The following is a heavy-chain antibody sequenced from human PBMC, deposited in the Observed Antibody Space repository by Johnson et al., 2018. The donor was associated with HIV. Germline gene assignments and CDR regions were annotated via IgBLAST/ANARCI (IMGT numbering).Heavy chain of an antibody. V-gene: IGHV3-11*04. J-gene: IGHJ3*02. CDR1: GFTFSDYY. CDR3: ARGPYCSSSGCYGSGTYSSAFDI. CDR2: ISSSGSTI. D-gene: IGHD2-2*01. Sequence: QVQLVESGGGLVKPGGSLRLSCAASGFTFSDYYMSWIRQAPGKGLAWVSYISSSGSTIYYADSVTGRFPISRDHSKNTLYLQMGSLRAEDMAVYYCARGPYCSSSGCYGSGTYSSAFDIWGQGTMVTVSS.